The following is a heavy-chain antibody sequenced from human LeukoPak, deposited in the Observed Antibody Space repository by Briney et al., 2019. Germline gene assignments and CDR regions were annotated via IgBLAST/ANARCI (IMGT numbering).Heavy chain of an antibody. Sequence: GASVKVSCKASGYTFTSYDINWVRQATGQGLEWMGWINTNTGNPTYAQGFTGRFVFSLDTSVSTAYLQISSLKAEDTAVYYCARGRLIGVAANNWFDPWGQGTLVTVSS. CDR1: GYTFTSYD. CDR2: INTNTGNP. V-gene: IGHV7-4-1*02. J-gene: IGHJ5*02. CDR3: ARGRLIGVAANNWFDP. D-gene: IGHD6-19*01.